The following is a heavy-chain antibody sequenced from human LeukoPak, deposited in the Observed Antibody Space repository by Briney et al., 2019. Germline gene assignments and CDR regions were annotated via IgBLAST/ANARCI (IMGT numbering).Heavy chain of an antibody. J-gene: IGHJ3*02. CDR1: GLSFSNYW. CDR2: ITIDGTTT. CDR3: AREGRPNAFDI. Sequence: GGSLRLSCAGSGLSFSNYWMHWVRQVPGKGLVWVSYITIDGTTTGYADFVKDRFTISRDNLKNTLYLQMNSLKAEDTAVYYCAREGRPNAFDIWGQGTMVTVSS. V-gene: IGHV3-74*01.